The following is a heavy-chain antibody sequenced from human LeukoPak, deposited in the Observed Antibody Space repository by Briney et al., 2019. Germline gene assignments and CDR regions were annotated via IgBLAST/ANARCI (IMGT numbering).Heavy chain of an antibody. CDR3: ATVKGKGVGAQERYYYGMDV. CDR1: GYTFTGYY. V-gene: IGHV1-2*02. J-gene: IGHJ6*02. D-gene: IGHD1-26*01. CDR2: INPNSGGS. Sequence: ASVKVSCKASGYTFTGYYMHWVRQAPGQGLEWMGWINPNSGGSNYAQKFQGRVTMTRDTSISTAYMELSSLRSEDTAVYYCATVKGKGVGAQERYYYGMDVWGQGTTVTVSS.